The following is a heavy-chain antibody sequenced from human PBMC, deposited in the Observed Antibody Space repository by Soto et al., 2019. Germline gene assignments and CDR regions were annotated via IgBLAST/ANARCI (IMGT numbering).Heavy chain of an antibody. CDR1: GGGNLGDYR. J-gene: IGHJ6*03. V-gene: IGHV1-69*13. Sequence: GASVKVSCKGFGGGNLGDYRTTRGRRAPGQGLEWMGGIIPKLGSANYAQNFQGRVTVTADESTNTVYMELRSLRSDDTAVYYCARGDTWKSPYYYMDVWGKGTTVTVSS. D-gene: IGHD1-1*01. CDR3: ARGDTWKSPYYYMDV. CDR2: IIPKLGSA.